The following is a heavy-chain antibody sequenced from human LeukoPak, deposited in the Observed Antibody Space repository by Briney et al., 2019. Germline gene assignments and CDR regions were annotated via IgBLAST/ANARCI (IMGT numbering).Heavy chain of an antibody. J-gene: IGHJ4*02. CDR2: ISGSGGST. CDR1: GFTFSRYD. Sequence: GGSLRLSCAASGFTFSRYDMSWVRQAPGKGLEWVSAISGSGGSTFYADSLKGRFTISRDNSKNTLYLQMNSLRAEDTAVYYCARCGSGWDFDYWSQGTLVTVSS. V-gene: IGHV3-23*01. CDR3: ARCGSGWDFDY. D-gene: IGHD6-19*01.